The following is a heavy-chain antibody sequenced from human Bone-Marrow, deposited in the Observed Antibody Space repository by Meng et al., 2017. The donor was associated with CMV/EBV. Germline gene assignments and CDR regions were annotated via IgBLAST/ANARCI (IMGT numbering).Heavy chain of an antibody. CDR3: AKGVGGYYYYGMDV. V-gene: IGHV3-7*03. J-gene: IGHJ6*02. Sequence: GESLKISCAASGFTFSSYAMSWVRQAPGKGLEWVANIKQDGSKKYYVDSVKGRFTISRDNAKNSLYLQMNSLRAEDTAVYYCAKGVGGYYYYGMDVWGQGATVTVSS. CDR2: IKQDGSKK. CDR1: GFTFSSYA.